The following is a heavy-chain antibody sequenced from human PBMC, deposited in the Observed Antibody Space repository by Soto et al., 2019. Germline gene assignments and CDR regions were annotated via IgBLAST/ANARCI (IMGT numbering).Heavy chain of an antibody. CDR2: IWYDGSNK. D-gene: IGHD2-15*01. CDR1: GFTFSSYG. J-gene: IGHJ4*02. Sequence: GSLRLSCAASGFTFSSYGMHWVRQAPGKGLEWVAVIWYDGSNKYYADSVKGRFTISRDNSKNTLYLQMNSLRAEDTAVYYCAREVSYEDYYFDYWGQGTLVTV. CDR3: AREVSYEDYYFDY. V-gene: IGHV3-33*01.